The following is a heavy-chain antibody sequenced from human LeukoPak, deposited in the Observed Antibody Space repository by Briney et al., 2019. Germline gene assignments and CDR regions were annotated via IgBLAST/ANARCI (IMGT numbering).Heavy chain of an antibody. J-gene: IGHJ3*02. CDR1: GGTFSSYA. Sequence: SVKVSCKASGGTFSSYAISWVRQAPGQGLEWTGRIIPIFGIANYAQKFQGRVTITADKSTSTAYMELSSLRSEDAAVYYCARDLITLDAFDIWGQGTMVTVSS. CDR2: IIPIFGIA. CDR3: ARDLITLDAFDI. D-gene: IGHD2/OR15-2a*01. V-gene: IGHV1-69*04.